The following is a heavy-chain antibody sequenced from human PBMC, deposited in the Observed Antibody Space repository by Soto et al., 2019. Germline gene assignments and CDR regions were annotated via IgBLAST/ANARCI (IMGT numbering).Heavy chain of an antibody. CDR2: INPNSGGT. J-gene: IGHJ3*02. V-gene: IGHV1-2*04. CDR3: ARGATVTELGAFDI. CDR1: GYTFTGYY. Sequence: ASVKVSCKASGYTFTGYYMHWVRQAPGQGLEWMGWINPNSGGTNYAQKFQGWVTMTRDTSISTAYMELSRLRSDDTAVYYCARGATVTELGAFDIWGQGTMVTVSS. D-gene: IGHD4-17*01.